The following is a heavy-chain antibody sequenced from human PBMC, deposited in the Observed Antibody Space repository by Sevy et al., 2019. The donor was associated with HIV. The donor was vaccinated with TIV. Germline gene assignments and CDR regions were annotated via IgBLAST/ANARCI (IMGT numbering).Heavy chain of an antibody. CDR2: IYYSGST. V-gene: IGHV4-59*01. Sequence: SETLSLTCTVSGGSISSYYWSWIRQPPGKGLEWIGYIYYSGSTNYNPSLKSRVTISVDTSKNQFSLKLSSVTAADTAVYYGARDRTYYWSGEVRYYYGMDVWGQGTTVTVSS. CDR1: GGSISSYY. CDR3: ARDRTYYWSGEVRYYYGMDV. D-gene: IGHD3-10*01. J-gene: IGHJ6*02.